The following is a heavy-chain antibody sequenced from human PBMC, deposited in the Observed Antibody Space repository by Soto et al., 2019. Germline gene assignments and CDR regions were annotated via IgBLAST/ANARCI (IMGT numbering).Heavy chain of an antibody. CDR3: ATSPLLFPNTGWLDY. Sequence: DVQLLESGGGMVQPGGSLRLSCATSGFTFSNYAMSWVRQAPGRGLEWVSTISVSGDSTYYADSVQGRFTISRDNSKSTLYLQMNSLRAEDTAVFYCATSPLLFPNTGWLDYWGQGTLVTVSS. V-gene: IGHV3-23*01. CDR1: GFTFSNYA. D-gene: IGHD6-19*01. J-gene: IGHJ4*02. CDR2: ISVSGDST.